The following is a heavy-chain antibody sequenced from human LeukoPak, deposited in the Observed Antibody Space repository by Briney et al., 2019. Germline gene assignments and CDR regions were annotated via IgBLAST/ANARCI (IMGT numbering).Heavy chain of an antibody. CDR3: ARLGGSYYTY. J-gene: IGHJ4*02. V-gene: IGHV3-48*01. CDR2: ISSTSSTI. CDR1: GFTFSSYT. D-gene: IGHD1-26*01. Sequence: GGSLRLSCAASGFTFSSYTMNWVRQAPGKGLEWVSYISSTSSTIYYAASVKGRFIISRDNAKNSLYLQMNSLRAEDTAVYYCARLGGSYYTYWGQGTLVTVSS.